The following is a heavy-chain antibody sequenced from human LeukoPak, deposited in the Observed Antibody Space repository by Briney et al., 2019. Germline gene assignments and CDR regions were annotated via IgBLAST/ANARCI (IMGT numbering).Heavy chain of an antibody. J-gene: IGHJ3*01. V-gene: IGHV3-48*02. CDR3: ARDRTFKDAFDL. D-gene: IGHD1-1*01. CDR2: ISSSTNTI. Sequence: GGSLRLSCAASGFTFSSYSMTWVRQAPGKGLEWVSYISSSTNTIYYGESVKGRFTISRDNAQSSLYLQMSSLRDDDTAVYYCARDRTFKDAFDLWGQGTMVTVSS. CDR1: GFTFSSYS.